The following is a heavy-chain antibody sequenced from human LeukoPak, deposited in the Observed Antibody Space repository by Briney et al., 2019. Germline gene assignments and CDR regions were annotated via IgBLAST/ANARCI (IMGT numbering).Heavy chain of an antibody. D-gene: IGHD1-26*01. CDR1: GFTFSSSA. J-gene: IGHJ4*02. CDR3: AKDHYSYFDY. V-gene: IGHV3-30*02. Sequence: GGSLRLSCAASGFTFSSSAMSWVRQAPGKGLEWVAFIRYDGSNKYYADSVKGRFTISRDNSKNTLYLQMNSLRAEDTAVYYCAKDHYSYFDYWGQGTLVTVSS. CDR2: IRYDGSNK.